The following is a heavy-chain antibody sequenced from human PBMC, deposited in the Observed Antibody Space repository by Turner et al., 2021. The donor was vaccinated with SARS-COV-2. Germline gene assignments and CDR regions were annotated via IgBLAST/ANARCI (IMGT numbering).Heavy chain of an antibody. V-gene: IGHV3-30*03. CDR3: ATTSPTNAFDI. CDR1: GFPFSGYA. D-gene: IGHD1-1*01. J-gene: IGHJ3*02. CDR2: ISSDGTNK. Sequence: QRQPVESGGGVVQPGRALRLACAASGFPFSGYARHWVRQAPGKGLEWVAVISSDGTNKFYADAVKGRFTISRDNSKNTLYLQMNSLRTEDTAVYYCATTSPTNAFDIWGQGTMVTVSS.